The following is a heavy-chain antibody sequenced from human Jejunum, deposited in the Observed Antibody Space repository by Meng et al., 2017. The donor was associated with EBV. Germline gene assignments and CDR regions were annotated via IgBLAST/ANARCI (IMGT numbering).Heavy chain of an antibody. CDR1: GGSFSDYY. CDR3: ARLGGYASGTYYPIDP. J-gene: IGHJ5*02. D-gene: IGHD3-10*01. V-gene: IGHV4-34*01. Sequence: VQLEQWGGGLLDGSGPLSLTCAVYGGSFSDYYWTWIRQPPGKGLEWIGEINHGGGAIYNPSLKSRVTISVDTSKNQFSLKLSSVTAADTAVYYCARLGGYASGTYYPIDPWGQGTLVTVSS. CDR2: INHGGGA.